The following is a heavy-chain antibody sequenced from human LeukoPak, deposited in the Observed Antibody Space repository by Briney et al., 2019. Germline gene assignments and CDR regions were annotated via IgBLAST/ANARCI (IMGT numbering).Heavy chain of an antibody. Sequence: ASVKVSCKASGGTFSSYAISWVRQAPGQGLEWMGGIIPIFGTANYAQKFQGRVTITTDESTSTAYMELSSLRSEDTAVYYCERGYYDSSGYSWFDPWGQGTLVTVSS. J-gene: IGHJ5*02. D-gene: IGHD3-22*01. CDR2: IIPIFGTA. CDR1: GGTFSSYA. V-gene: IGHV1-69*05. CDR3: ERGYYDSSGYSWFDP.